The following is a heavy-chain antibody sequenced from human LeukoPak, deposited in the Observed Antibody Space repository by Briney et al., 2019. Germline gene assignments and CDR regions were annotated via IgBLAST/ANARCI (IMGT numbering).Heavy chain of an antibody. CDR2: INPNSGNA. V-gene: IGHV1-8*01. Sequence: ASVKVSCKASGYTFSDYDINWVRQATGQGLEWMGWINPNSGNAGYAQKFQGRVTMTRNTSISTAYMELSSLRSEDTAVYYCARGSMIVVVKYFDYWGQGTLVTVSS. CDR1: GYTFSDYD. D-gene: IGHD3-22*01. CDR3: ARGSMIVVVKYFDY. J-gene: IGHJ4*02.